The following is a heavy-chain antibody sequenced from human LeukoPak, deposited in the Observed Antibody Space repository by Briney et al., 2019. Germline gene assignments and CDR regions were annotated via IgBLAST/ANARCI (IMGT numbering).Heavy chain of an antibody. V-gene: IGHV1-3*01. CDR3: ARYGDIAVAGTSRAFGY. CDR1: GYTFTSYA. CDR2: INAGNGNT. Sequence: ASVKVSCKASGYTFTSYAMHWVRQAPGQRLEWMGWINAGNGNTKYSQKFQGRVTITRDTSASTAYTELSSLRSEDTAVYYCARYGDIAVAGTSRAFGYWGQGTLVTVSS. D-gene: IGHD6-19*01. J-gene: IGHJ4*02.